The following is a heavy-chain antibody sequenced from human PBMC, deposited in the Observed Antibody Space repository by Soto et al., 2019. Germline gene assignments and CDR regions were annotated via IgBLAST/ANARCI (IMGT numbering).Heavy chain of an antibody. CDR2: LYYTGTT. Sequence: SETLSLTCSVSGGSIGSSSYYFGWIRQPPGKGLEWIGSLYYTGTTYYNSSLKSRVTMSADKSQNQFSLRLSSVTAADTAVYYCGGYCSRTYCYGWFDPWGQGTLVTVSS. D-gene: IGHD2-2*01. CDR1: GGSIGSSSYY. CDR3: GGYCSRTYCYGWFDP. V-gene: IGHV4-39*01. J-gene: IGHJ5*02.